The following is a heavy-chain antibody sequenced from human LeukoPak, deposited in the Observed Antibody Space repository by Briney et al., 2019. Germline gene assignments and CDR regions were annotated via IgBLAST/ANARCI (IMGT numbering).Heavy chain of an antibody. CDR1: VYSISSGYY. Sequence: SETLSLTCTVSVYSISSGYYWSWIRQPPGKGLEWIGRIYTSGSTNYNPSLKSRVTMSVDTSKNQFSLKLSSVTAADTAVYYCARDRRSSGWYDPFDYWGQGTLVTVSS. V-gene: IGHV4-38-2*02. J-gene: IGHJ4*02. CDR2: IYTSGST. D-gene: IGHD6-19*01. CDR3: ARDRRSSGWYDPFDY.